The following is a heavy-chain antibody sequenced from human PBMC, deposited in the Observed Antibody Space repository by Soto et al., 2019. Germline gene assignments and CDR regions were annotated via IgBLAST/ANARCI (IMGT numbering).Heavy chain of an antibody. CDR3: AGGPPVAIFGVVTSYGMDV. Sequence: GASVKVSCKASGYTFTGYYMHWVRQAPGQGLEWMGWINPNSGGTNYAQKFQGWVTMTRDTSISTAYMELSRLRSDDTAVYYCAGGPPVAIFGVVTSYGMDVWGQGTTVTVSS. CDR1: GYTFTGYY. D-gene: IGHD3-3*01. V-gene: IGHV1-2*04. CDR2: INPNSGGT. J-gene: IGHJ6*02.